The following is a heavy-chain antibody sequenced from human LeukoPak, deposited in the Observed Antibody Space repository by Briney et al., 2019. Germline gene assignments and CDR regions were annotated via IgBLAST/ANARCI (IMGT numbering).Heavy chain of an antibody. D-gene: IGHD6-13*01. CDR1: GFTFDDYA. J-gene: IGHJ3*02. CDR2: ISWNSGSI. V-gene: IGHV3-9*01. CDR3: AKDTYSSSWYGAFDI. Sequence: PGGSLRLSCAASGFTFDDYAMHWVRQAPGEGLEWVSGISWNSGSIGYADSVKGRFTISRDNAKNSLYLQMNSLRAEDTALYYCAKDTYSSSWYGAFDIWGQGTMVTVSS.